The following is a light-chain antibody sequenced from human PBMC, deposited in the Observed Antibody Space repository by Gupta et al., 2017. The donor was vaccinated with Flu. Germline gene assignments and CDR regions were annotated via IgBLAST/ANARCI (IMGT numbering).Light chain of an antibody. J-gene: IGLJ3*02. CDR1: SLRSYY. Sequence: SSELTQDPAVSVALGQTVRITCQGDSLRSYYASWYQQKPGQAPVLVIYGKNNRPSGIPDRFSGSSSGNTASLTITGAQAEDEADYYRNSRDSSGNHHWVFGGGTKLTVL. V-gene: IGLV3-19*01. CDR2: GKN. CDR3: NSRDSSGNHHWV.